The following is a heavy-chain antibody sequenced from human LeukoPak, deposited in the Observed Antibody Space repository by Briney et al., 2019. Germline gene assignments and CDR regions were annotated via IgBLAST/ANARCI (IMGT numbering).Heavy chain of an antibody. V-gene: IGHV4-38-2*01. Sequence: SETLSLTCAVSGYSISSGYYWGWIRQPPGKGLEWIGSIYYSGSTYYNPSLKSRVTISVDTSKNQFSLKLSSVTAADTAVYYCARAPLKYYYDSSAFDIWGQGTMVTVSS. D-gene: IGHD3-22*01. CDR3: ARAPLKYYYDSSAFDI. J-gene: IGHJ3*02. CDR1: GYSISSGYY. CDR2: IYYSGST.